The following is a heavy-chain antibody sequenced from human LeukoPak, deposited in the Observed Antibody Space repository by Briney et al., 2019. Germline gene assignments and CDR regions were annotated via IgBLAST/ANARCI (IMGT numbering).Heavy chain of an antibody. J-gene: IGHJ5*02. V-gene: IGHV3-49*04. CDR1: GFTFGDYA. CDR2: IRSKAYGGTT. CDR3: TRDPNYGDYEDAVGH. Sequence: PGGSLRLSCTASGFTFGDYAMSWVRQAPGKGLEWVGFIRSKAYGGTTEYAASVKGRFTISRDDSKSIAYLQMNSLKTEDTAVYYCTRDPNYGDYEDAVGHWGQGTLVTVSS. D-gene: IGHD4-17*01.